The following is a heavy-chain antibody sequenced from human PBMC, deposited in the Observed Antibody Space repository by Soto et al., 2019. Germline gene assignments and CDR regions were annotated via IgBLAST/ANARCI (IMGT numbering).Heavy chain of an antibody. CDR3: ARVWFGSHFDY. J-gene: IGHJ4*02. V-gene: IGHV3-48*01. D-gene: IGHD3-10*01. CDR2: ISSSRSTI. CDR1: GFTFSSYS. Sequence: GGSLRLSCAASGFTFSSYSMNWVRQAPGKGLEWVSYISSSRSTIYYADSVKGRFTISRDNAKNSLYLQMNSLRAEDTAVYYCARVWFGSHFDYWGQGTLVTVSS.